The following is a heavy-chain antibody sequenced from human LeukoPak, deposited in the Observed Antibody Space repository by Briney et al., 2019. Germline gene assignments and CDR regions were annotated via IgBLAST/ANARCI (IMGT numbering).Heavy chain of an antibody. J-gene: IGHJ1*01. V-gene: IGHV3-11*06. D-gene: IGHD3-22*01. CDR2: ISSSSNYK. CDR1: GFTFSDYY. CDR3: ARHGLYDSTDYWTFQH. Sequence: PGGPLRLSCAASGFTFSDYYMSWIRQAPGKGLEWISYISSSSNYKNYADSVQGRFTISRDNAKSSLYLQMNGLRAVDTAVYYCARHGLYDSTDYWTFQHWGQGTLVTVSS.